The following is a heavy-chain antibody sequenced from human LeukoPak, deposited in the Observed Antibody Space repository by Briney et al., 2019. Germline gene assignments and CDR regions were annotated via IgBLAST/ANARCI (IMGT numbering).Heavy chain of an antibody. V-gene: IGHV1-18*01. J-gene: IGHJ6*02. Sequence: ASVKASCKASGYTFTSYGISWVRQAPGRGLEWMGWISAYNGNTNYAQKLQGRVTMTTDTSTSTAYMELRSLRSDDTAVYYCTYSSTSSPLYYYYGMDVWGQGTTVTVSS. CDR3: TYSSTSSPLYYYYGMDV. CDR2: ISAYNGNT. CDR1: GYTFTSYG. D-gene: IGHD2-2*01.